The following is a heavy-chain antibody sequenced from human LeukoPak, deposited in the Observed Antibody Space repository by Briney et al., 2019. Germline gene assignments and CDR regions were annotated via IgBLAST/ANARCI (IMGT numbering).Heavy chain of an antibody. CDR2: INPNSGGT. J-gene: IGHJ6*02. Sequence: ASVKVSCKASGYTFTSYGIIWVRQAPGQGLEWMGWINPNSGGTNYAQKFQGRVAMTRDTSISTAYMELSRLRSDDTAVYYCATGGYSYGFIDYYYGMDVWGQGTTVTVSS. V-gene: IGHV1-2*02. CDR3: ATGGYSYGFIDYYYGMDV. CDR1: GYTFTSYG. D-gene: IGHD5-18*01.